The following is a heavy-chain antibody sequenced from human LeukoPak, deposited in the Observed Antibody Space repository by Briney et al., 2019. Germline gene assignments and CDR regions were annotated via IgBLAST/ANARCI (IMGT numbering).Heavy chain of an antibody. J-gene: IGHJ2*01. CDR1: GFTFIAYW. V-gene: IGHV3-7*01. CDR2: IKEDGSET. CDR3: ARGGGAWYFDL. Sequence: PGGSLRLSCAASGFTFIAYWMSWVRQSPGKELEWVANIKEDGSETYYVDSVEGRFTISRDNAKKSLYLQMDSLRAEDTAVYYCARGGGAWYFDLWGRGTLVTVSS. D-gene: IGHD3-16*01.